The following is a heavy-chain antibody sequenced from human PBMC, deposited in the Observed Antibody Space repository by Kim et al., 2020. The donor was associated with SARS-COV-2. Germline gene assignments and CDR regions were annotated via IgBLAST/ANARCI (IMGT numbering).Heavy chain of an antibody. V-gene: IGHV3-30*04. J-gene: IGHJ4*02. Sequence: GGSLRLSCAASGFTFSSYAMHWVRQAPGKGLEWVAVISYDGSHKYYADSVKGRFTISRDNSKNTLYLQMNSLRAEDTAVNYCSRSVVVTAAIDYWGQGT. CDR3: SRSVVVTAAIDY. CDR1: GFTFSSYA. CDR2: ISYDGSHK. D-gene: IGHD2-2*01.